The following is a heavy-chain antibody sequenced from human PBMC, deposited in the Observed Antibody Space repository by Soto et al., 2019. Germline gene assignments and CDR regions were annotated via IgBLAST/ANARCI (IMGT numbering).Heavy chain of an antibody. CDR1: GFTFSSYG. J-gene: IGHJ6*02. D-gene: IGHD3-3*01. Sequence: QVQLVESGGGVVQPGRSLRLSCAASGFTFSSYGMHWVRQAPGKGLEWVAVISYDGSNKYYADSVKGRFTISRDNSKNTXYXXMNSLRSEDTAVYYCAKLLDFWSGYSTPYYYGLDVWGQGTTVTVSS. CDR2: ISYDGSNK. CDR3: AKLLDFWSGYSTPYYYGLDV. V-gene: IGHV3-30*18.